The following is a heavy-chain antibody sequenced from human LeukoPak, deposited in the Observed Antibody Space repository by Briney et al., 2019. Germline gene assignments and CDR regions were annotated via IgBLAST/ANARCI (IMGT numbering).Heavy chain of an antibody. V-gene: IGHV1-2*06. Sequence: ASVKVSCKASGYTFTGYYMHWVRQAPGQGLEWMGRINPNSGGTNYAQKFQGRVTMTRDTSISTAYMELSRLRSDDTAVYYCARALNYYDSSGSVGYWGQGTLVTVSP. D-gene: IGHD3-22*01. CDR3: ARALNYYDSSGSVGY. CDR1: GYTFTGYY. CDR2: INPNSGGT. J-gene: IGHJ4*02.